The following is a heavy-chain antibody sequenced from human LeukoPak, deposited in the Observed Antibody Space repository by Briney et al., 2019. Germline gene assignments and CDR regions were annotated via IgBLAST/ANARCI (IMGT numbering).Heavy chain of an antibody. Sequence: PGGSLRLSCAASEFTVSSNYMSWVRQAPGKGLEWVSVIYSGGSTYYADSVKGRFTISRDNSKNTLYLQMNSLRAEDTAVYYCARDRVDGSGRAFDPWGQGTLVTVSS. D-gene: IGHD3-10*01. CDR1: EFTVSSNY. CDR2: IYSGGST. CDR3: ARDRVDGSGRAFDP. J-gene: IGHJ5*02. V-gene: IGHV3-66*02.